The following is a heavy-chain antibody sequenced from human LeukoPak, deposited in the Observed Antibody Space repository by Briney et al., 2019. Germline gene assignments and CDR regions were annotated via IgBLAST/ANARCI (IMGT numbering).Heavy chain of an antibody. CDR1: GNTLTKLS. CDR2: FDPEVGER. J-gene: IGHJ4*02. Sequence: ASVKVSCKVSGNTLTKLSIHWVRQAPGKRLEWMGRFDPEVGERVYAQKFQGRVTMTEETAANTAYMERGRLLFEDRAGFYCSPGPGLGYCSGGNCPPTLFADHWGQGSLVSVSS. D-gene: IGHD2-15*01. V-gene: IGHV1-24*01. CDR3: SPGPGLGYCSGGNCPPTLFADH.